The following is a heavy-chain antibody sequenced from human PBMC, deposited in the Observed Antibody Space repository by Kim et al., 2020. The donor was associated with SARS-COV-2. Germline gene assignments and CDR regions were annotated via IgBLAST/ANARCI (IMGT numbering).Heavy chain of an antibody. D-gene: IGHD3-22*01. Sequence: GGSLRLSCAASGFTFSSYEMNWVRQAPGKGLEWVSYISSSGSTIYYADSVKGRFTISRDNAKNSLYLQMNSLRAEDTAVYYCARDSFITSLVTPYYGMDVWGQGTTVTVSS. CDR1: GFTFSSYE. V-gene: IGHV3-48*03. J-gene: IGHJ6*02. CDR3: ARDSFITSLVTPYYGMDV. CDR2: ISSSGSTI.